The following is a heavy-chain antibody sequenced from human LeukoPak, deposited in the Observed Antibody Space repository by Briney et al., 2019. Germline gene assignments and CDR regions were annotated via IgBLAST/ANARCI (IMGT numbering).Heavy chain of an antibody. CDR2: IYTSGST. CDR1: GGSISSVSYY. CDR3: ARADLRYYDILTGPRGYYYGMDV. J-gene: IGHJ6*02. D-gene: IGHD3-9*01. V-gene: IGHV4-61*02. Sequence: SETLSLTCTVSGGSISSVSYYWGWIRQPPGKGLEWIGRIYTSGSTNYNPSLKSRVTMSVDTSKNQFSLKLSSVTAADTAVYYCARADLRYYDILTGPRGYYYGMDVWGQGTTVTVSS.